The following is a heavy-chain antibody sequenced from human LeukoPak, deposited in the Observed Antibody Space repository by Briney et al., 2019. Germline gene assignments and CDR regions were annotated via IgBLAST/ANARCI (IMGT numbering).Heavy chain of an antibody. Sequence: EGSLRLSCAASGFTFSSYAMHWVRQAPGKGLEWLAVISYDGSNKYYADSVKGRFTISRDNSKNTLYLQMNSLRPEDTAVYYCARAIGSVATIADYWGQGTLATVSS. CDR1: GFTFSSYA. D-gene: IGHD5-12*01. J-gene: IGHJ4*02. CDR3: ARAIGSVATIADY. V-gene: IGHV3-30-3*01. CDR2: ISYDGSNK.